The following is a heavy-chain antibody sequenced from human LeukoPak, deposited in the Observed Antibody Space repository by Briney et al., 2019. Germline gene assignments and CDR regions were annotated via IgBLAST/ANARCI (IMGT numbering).Heavy chain of an antibody. V-gene: IGHV3-48*03. Sequence: GGSLRLSCAASGFTFSSYEMNWVRQAPGKGPEWVSYISSSGSTIYYADSVKGRFTISRDNAKNSLYLQMNSLRAEDTAVYYCATLQGRSSDYWGQGTLVTVSS. CDR3: ATLQGRSSDY. J-gene: IGHJ4*02. CDR1: GFTFSSYE. CDR2: ISSSGSTI.